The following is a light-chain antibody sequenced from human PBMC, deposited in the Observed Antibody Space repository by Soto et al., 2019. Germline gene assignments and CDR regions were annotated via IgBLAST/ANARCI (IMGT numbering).Light chain of an antibody. Sequence: QTVVTQEPSLTVSPGGTVTLTCGSSTGAVTGSHYPYWFQQKAGQASRTLIYDTYNKQSWTPARFSGSLLGGKAALTLSGAQPEDEADYYCLVVYSDAWVFGGGTKLTVL. V-gene: IGLV7-46*01. CDR2: DTY. J-gene: IGLJ3*02. CDR3: LVVYSDAWV. CDR1: TGAVTGSHY.